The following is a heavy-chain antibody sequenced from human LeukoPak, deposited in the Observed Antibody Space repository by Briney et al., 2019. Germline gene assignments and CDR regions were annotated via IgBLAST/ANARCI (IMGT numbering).Heavy chain of an antibody. V-gene: IGHV3-21*01. Sequence: GGPLRLSCAASGFTFSSYSMNWVRQAPGKGLEWVSFISSSSSYIYYAESVKGRFTISRDNAKNSLCLQMNSLRAEDTAVYYCARPGIAVAGEFFDYWGQGSLVTVSS. CDR2: ISSSSSYI. D-gene: IGHD6-19*01. CDR1: GFTFSSYS. CDR3: ARPGIAVAGEFFDY. J-gene: IGHJ4*02.